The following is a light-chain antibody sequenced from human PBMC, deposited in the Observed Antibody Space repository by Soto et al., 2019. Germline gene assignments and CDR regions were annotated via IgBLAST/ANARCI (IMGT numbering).Light chain of an antibody. V-gene: IGKV3-20*01. CDR3: QQYGTPLFT. CDR1: QSVTNNF. Sequence: IVLTQSPGTLSLSPGERATLSCGASQSVTNNFLAWNQQKPGQAPRLLIYGASSRATGVPDRFSGSGSGTDFTLTISRLEPGDFAVYYCQQYGTPLFTFGPGTKVDIK. J-gene: IGKJ3*01. CDR2: GAS.